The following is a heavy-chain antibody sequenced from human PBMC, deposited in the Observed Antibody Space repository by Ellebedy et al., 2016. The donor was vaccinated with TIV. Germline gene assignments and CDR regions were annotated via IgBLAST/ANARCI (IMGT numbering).Heavy chain of an antibody. Sequence: ASVKVSCKVSGYTLTELSMHWVRQAPGKGLEWMGGFDPEEGETIYAQKFQGRVTMTEDTSTDTAYMELSSLRSEDTAVYYCARERVRYGSGRHYYYYFGMDVWGQGTTVTVSS. J-gene: IGHJ6*02. CDR3: ARERVRYGSGRHYYYYFGMDV. V-gene: IGHV1-24*01. D-gene: IGHD3-10*01. CDR2: FDPEEGET. CDR1: GYTLTELS.